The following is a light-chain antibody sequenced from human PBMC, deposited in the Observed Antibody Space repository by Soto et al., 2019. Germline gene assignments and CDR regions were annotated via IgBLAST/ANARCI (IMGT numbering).Light chain of an antibody. J-gene: IGKJ1*01. CDR3: QHYNSYSEA. V-gene: IGKV1-5*03. CDR2: KAS. CDR1: QTISSW. Sequence: DIQMTHSPXTLSGSXXXXGXXXXRASQTISSWLAWYQQKPGKAPKLLIYKASTLKSGVPSRFSGSGSGTEFTLTISSLQPDDFATYYCQHYNSYSEAFGQGTKVDI.